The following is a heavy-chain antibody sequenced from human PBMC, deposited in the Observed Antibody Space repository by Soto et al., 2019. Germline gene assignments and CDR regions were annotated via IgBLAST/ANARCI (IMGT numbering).Heavy chain of an antibody. CDR2: IYWEDDN. J-gene: IGHJ4*02. Sequence: QITLRESGPTLVKPTQPLTLTCIFSGFSLSSTAVGINWIRQPPGKAPEWLALIYWEDDNHHSPYLRSSIPPXXATTKAQVVLTIPSTDAMDTATCYCADGCGWVSDCGGQGVLVTVSS. CDR3: ADGCGWVSDC. V-gene: IGHV2-5*02. CDR1: GFSLSSTAVG. D-gene: IGHD2-21*02.